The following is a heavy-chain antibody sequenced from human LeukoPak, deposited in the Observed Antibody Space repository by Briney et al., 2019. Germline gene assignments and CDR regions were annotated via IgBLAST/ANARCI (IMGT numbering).Heavy chain of an antibody. CDR1: GYTFTSYA. CDR3: AMHSSGPYY. D-gene: IGHD6-19*01. CDR2: INAGNGNT. J-gene: IGHJ4*02. Sequence: ASVKVSCKASGYTFTSYAMHWVRQAPGQRLEWMGWINAGNGNTKYSQKFQGRVTIPRQTCERTAYRKRTSMTSEDSSVYYCAMHSSGPYYWGQGTLVTVSS. V-gene: IGHV1-3*01.